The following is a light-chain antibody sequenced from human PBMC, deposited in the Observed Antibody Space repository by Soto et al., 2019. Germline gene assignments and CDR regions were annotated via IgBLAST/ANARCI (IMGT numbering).Light chain of an antibody. CDR3: MQALQTPRT. CDR1: QSLLHSNAYNY. V-gene: IGKV2-28*01. Sequence: DIVMTQSPLSLPVTPGEPASTSCRSSQSLLHSNAYNYLDWYLQKPGQSPQLLIYLGSNRASGVPDRFSGSASGTDFTLKISRVEAEDVGVYYCMQALQTPRTFGQGTKVEIK. CDR2: LGS. J-gene: IGKJ1*01.